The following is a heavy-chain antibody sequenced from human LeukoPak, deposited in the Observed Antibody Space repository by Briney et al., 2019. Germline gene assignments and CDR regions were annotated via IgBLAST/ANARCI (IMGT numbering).Heavy chain of an antibody. CDR1: GGSISSGGYF. CDR3: ARVLLCSGGTCGFDP. V-gene: IGHV4-31*03. J-gene: IGHJ5*02. D-gene: IGHD2-15*01. Sequence: SETLSLTCTVSGGSISSGGYFWTWIRQHTGKGLEWIGYIYSSGTTYYNPSLRSRVTISIDTSKNQNQFSLKLTSVTAPDTAMYYCARVLLCSGGTCGFDPWGQGTLVTVSS. CDR2: IYSSGTT.